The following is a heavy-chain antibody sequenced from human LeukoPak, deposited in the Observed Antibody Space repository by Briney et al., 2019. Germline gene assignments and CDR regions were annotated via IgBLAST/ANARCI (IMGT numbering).Heavy chain of an antibody. CDR1: GGTFSSYA. CDR3: ARQNGGSYYYYFDY. CDR2: INPNSGGT. J-gene: IGHJ4*02. Sequence: ASVKVSCKASGGTFSSYAISWVRQAPGQGLEWMGWINPNSGGTNYAQKFQGWVTMTRDTSISTAYMELSRLRSDDTAVYYCARQNGGSYYYYFDYWGQGTLVTVSS. V-gene: IGHV1-2*04. D-gene: IGHD1-26*01.